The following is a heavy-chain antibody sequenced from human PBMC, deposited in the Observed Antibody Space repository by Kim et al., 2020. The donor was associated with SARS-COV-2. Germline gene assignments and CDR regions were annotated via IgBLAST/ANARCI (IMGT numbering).Heavy chain of an antibody. CDR2: IYYSGST. J-gene: IGHJ1*01. CDR1: GGSISSYY. V-gene: IGHV4-59*01. CDR3: AREGGAGRYFQH. Sequence: SETLSLTCTVSGGSISSYYWSWIRQPPGKGLEWIGYIYYSGSTNYNPSLKSRVTISVDTSKNQFSLKLSSVTAADTAVYYCAREGGAGRYFQHWGQGTLVTVSS. D-gene: IGHD3-16*01.